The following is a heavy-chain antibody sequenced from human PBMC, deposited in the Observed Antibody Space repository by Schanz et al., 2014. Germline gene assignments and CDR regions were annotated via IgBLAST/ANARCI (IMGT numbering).Heavy chain of an antibody. V-gene: IGHV3-23*04. CDR1: GFTFSDYS. Sequence: EVQLAESGGGLVQPGGSLRLSCAASGFTFSDYSMNWVRQAPGKGLEWVSAISGSGGSTYYADSVKGRFTISRDNSKNTLYLQMNSLRAEDTAVYYCAKGRFGELSAFDIWGQGTMVTVSS. J-gene: IGHJ3*02. D-gene: IGHD3-10*01. CDR3: AKGRFGELSAFDI. CDR2: ISGSGGST.